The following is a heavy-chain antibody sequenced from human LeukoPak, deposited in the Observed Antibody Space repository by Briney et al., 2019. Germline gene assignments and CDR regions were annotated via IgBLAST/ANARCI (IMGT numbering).Heavy chain of an antibody. Sequence: GGSLRLSCTVSGFTFRSHKMHWVRQAPGRGLAWVSGINSDESVITYADSVKGRFTISRDNAKNTLYLQMNSLRAEDTAVYYCVREKTPNPGYYYYYMDVGAKGTRVTISS. J-gene: IGHJ6*03. CDR2: INSDESVI. CDR3: VREKTPNPGYYYYYMDV. V-gene: IGHV3-74*03. CDR1: GFTFRSHK.